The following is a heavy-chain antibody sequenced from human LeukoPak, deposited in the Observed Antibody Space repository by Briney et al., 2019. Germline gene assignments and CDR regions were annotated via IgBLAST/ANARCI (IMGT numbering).Heavy chain of an antibody. Sequence: QPGGSLRLSCAASGFTFSNYGMSWVRQAPGKGLEWISGISGTGGSTYYADSVKGRFTISRDNSKNTLYLQMNSLRAEDTAIYYCARVWKGNYYDYWGQGTLVTVSS. CDR1: GFTFSNYG. D-gene: IGHD1-1*01. CDR2: ISGTGGST. V-gene: IGHV3-23*01. CDR3: ARVWKGNYYDY. J-gene: IGHJ4*02.